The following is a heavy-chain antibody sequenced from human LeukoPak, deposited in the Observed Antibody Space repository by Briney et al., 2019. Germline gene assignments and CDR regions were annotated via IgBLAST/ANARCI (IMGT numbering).Heavy chain of an antibody. CDR3: ARDDYDSSGYTYYYYYYMDV. J-gene: IGHJ6*03. CDR1: GFTFSSYG. Sequence: PGGSLRLSCVASGFTFSSYGMHWVRQAPGKGLEWVAFIRHDGSNKYYADSVKGRFTISRDNSKNTLYLQMNSLRAGDTAVYYCARDDYDSSGYTYYYYYYMDVWGKGTTVTVSS. V-gene: IGHV3-30*02. CDR2: IRHDGSNK. D-gene: IGHD3-22*01.